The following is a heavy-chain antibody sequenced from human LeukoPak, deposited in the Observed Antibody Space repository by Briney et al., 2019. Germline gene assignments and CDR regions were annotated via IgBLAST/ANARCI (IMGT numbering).Heavy chain of an antibody. V-gene: IGHV4-4*02. J-gene: IGHJ4*02. Sequence: SETLSLTCAVSGVSIRSNLWWTWVRQPPGKGLEWIAESHHSGSIIYNPSLKRRVTISVDNAKNHVSLNLNSGTAADTAGYYCASSWDRSFDYWGQGTLVTVSS. D-gene: IGHD6-13*01. CDR3: ASSWDRSFDY. CDR2: SHHSGSI. CDR1: GVSIRSNLW.